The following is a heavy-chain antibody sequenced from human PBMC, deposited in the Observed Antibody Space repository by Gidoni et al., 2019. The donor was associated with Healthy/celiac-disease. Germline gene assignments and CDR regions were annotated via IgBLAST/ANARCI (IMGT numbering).Heavy chain of an antibody. CDR3: AKDRRDSSGWTKGWNWFDP. D-gene: IGHD6-19*01. CDR2: ISGSGGST. V-gene: IGHV3-23*01. J-gene: IGHJ5*02. Sequence: EVQLLESGGGLVQPGGSLRLSCAASGFTFSSYAMSWVRQAPGKGLEWVSAISGSGGSTYYADSVKGRFTISRDNSKNTLYLQMNSLRAEDTAVYYCAKDRRDSSGWTKGWNWFDPWGQGTLVTVSS. CDR1: GFTFSSYA.